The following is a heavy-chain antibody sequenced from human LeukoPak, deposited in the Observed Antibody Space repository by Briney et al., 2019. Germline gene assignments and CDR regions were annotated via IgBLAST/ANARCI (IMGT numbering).Heavy chain of an antibody. CDR2: INPNSGGT. CDR3: ARDYLSCSSTSCYYYMDV. D-gene: IGHD2-2*01. Sequence: GASVKVSCKASGYTFTGYYMHWVRQAPGQGLEWMGWINPNSGGTNYAQKFQGRVTMTRDTSISTAYMELSRLRSDDTAVYYCARDYLSCSSTSCYYYMDVWGKGTTVTVSS. J-gene: IGHJ6*03. CDR1: GYTFTGYY. V-gene: IGHV1-2*02.